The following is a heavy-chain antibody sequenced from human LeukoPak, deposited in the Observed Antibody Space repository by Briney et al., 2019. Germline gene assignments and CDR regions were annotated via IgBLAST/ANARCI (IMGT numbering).Heavy chain of an antibody. CDR2: ISAYNGNT. CDR1: GYTFTSYG. Sequence: ASVKVSCKASGYTFTSYGISWVRQAPGQGLEWMGWISAYNGNTNYAQKLQGRVTMTTDTSTSTAYMELRSLRSDDTAVYYCARGSSGRFGELPIDYWGQGTLVTVSS. J-gene: IGHJ4*02. CDR3: ARGSSGRFGELPIDY. V-gene: IGHV1-18*01. D-gene: IGHD3-10*01.